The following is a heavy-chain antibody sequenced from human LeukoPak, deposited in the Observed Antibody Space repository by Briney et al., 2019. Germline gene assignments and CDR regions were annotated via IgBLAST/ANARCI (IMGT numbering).Heavy chain of an antibody. J-gene: IGHJ4*02. CDR1: EFTFSSYA. CDR2: ISDSGGST. CDR3: AKDRRACSSSSCYYRFDY. V-gene: IGHV3-23*01. D-gene: IGHD2-2*01. Sequence: PGGSLRLSCAASEFTFSSYAMSWVRQAPGKGQEWVSAISDSGGSTYYADSVKGRFTISRDNSKNTVCLQMNSLRAEDTAVYYCAKDRRACSSSSCYYRFDYWGQGTLVTVSS.